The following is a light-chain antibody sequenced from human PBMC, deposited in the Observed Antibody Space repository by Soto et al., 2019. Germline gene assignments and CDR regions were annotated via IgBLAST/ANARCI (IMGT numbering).Light chain of an antibody. Sequence: QSVLTQPASVSGSPGQSITISCTGTSSDVGGYKYVSWYQQHPGKAPKLMIYDVSHRPSGVSNRFSGSKSGNTASLTISGLQAEDEADYYCSSYTSSSTLVVFGGGTKLTVL. CDR1: SSDVGGYKY. J-gene: IGLJ2*01. V-gene: IGLV2-14*03. CDR2: DVS. CDR3: SSYTSSSTLVV.